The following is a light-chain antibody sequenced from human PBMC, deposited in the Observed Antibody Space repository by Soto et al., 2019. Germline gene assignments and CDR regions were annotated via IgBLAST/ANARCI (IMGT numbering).Light chain of an antibody. V-gene: IGKV1-9*01. Sequence: IQLTQSPSFLSASVVDRVTITCRASQDIANYLAWYQQKPGKAPKFLIYATSTFQSGVPSRFSGGGSGTEFTLTISSLQSEDFAVYYCQQYNKWTPWTFGQGTKVDIK. CDR2: ATS. CDR3: QQYNKWTPWT. J-gene: IGKJ1*01. CDR1: QDIANY.